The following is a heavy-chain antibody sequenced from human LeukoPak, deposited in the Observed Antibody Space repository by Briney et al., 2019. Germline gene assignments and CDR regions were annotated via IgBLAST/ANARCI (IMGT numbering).Heavy chain of an antibody. CDR2: IYYSGST. CDR1: GGSISSGGYY. V-gene: IGHV4-31*03. Sequence: PSQTLSLTCTVSGGSISSGGYYWSWLRQHPGKGLEWIGYIYYSGSTYYNPSLKSRVTISVDTSKNQCSRKLSSVTAADTAGYYCARGIAAAAFDIWGQGTMVTVSS. D-gene: IGHD2-15*01. CDR3: ARGIAAAAFDI. J-gene: IGHJ3*02.